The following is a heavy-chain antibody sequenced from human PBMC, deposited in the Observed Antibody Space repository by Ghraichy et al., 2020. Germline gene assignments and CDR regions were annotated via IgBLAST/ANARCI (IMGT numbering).Heavy chain of an antibody. CDR2: MNPNSGNT. CDR3: ARGDGLVGTTNYFYGMDV. J-gene: IGHJ6*02. Sequence: ASVKVSCKASGYTFTSYDINWVRQATGQGLEWMGWMNPNSGNTGSAQKFQGRVTMTRNTSISTAYMELSSLRSEDTAVYYCARGDGLVGTTNYFYGMDVWGQGTTVTVSS. D-gene: IGHD1-26*01. CDR1: GYTFTSYD. V-gene: IGHV1-8*01.